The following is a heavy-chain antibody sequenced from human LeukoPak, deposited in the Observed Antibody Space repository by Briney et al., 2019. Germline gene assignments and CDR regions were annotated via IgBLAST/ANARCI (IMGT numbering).Heavy chain of an antibody. CDR1: GGTFSSYA. Sequence: SVKVSCKASGGTFSSYAISWVRQAPGQGLEWMGRIIPILGIANYAQKFQGRVTITADKSTSTAYMELSSLRSEDTAVYYCARDGNCSGGSCHSTTFDPWGQGTLVTVSS. CDR2: IIPILGIA. V-gene: IGHV1-69*04. CDR3: ARDGNCSGGSCHSTTFDP. J-gene: IGHJ5*02. D-gene: IGHD2-15*01.